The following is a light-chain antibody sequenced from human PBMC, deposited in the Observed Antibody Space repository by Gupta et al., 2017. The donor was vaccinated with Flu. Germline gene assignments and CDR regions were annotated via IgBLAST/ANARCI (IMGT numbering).Light chain of an antibody. CDR2: AAS. Sequence: TRCLAPGERATPAGRDSQSVGSSYLEWQQQKPGQAPRLLISAASSRATGPPDRFSGSGYGTEFTLTSSRRDPEDFAVYYCQQYGWSPVYTFGQGTRLEIK. V-gene: IGKV3-20*01. CDR1: QSVGSSY. CDR3: QQYGWSPVYT. J-gene: IGKJ2*01.